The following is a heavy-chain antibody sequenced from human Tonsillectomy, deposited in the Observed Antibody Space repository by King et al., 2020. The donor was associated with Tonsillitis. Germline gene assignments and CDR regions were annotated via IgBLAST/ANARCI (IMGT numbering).Heavy chain of an antibody. D-gene: IGHD4-17*01. CDR2: ISGSGGST. Sequence: VQLVESGGGLVQPGGSLRLSCAASGFTFSSYAMSWVRQAPGKGLEWVSVISGSGGSTYYADSVKGRFTISRDNSKNTLYLQMNSLGAEDTAVYYWAKVTGYTVTTGVDAFDIWGQGTMVTVSS. CDR1: GFTFSSYA. J-gene: IGHJ3*02. V-gene: IGHV3-23*04. CDR3: AKVTGYTVTTGVDAFDI.